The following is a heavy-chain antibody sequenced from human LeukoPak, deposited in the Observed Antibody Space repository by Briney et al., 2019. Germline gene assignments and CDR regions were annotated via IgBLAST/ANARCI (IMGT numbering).Heavy chain of an antibody. V-gene: IGHV1-18*01. CDR3: AKYGPQDSGSSHFDY. D-gene: IGHD1-26*01. Sequence: ASVKVSCKTSGYSFTNYGISWVRQAPGQGLEWMGWISAYSGNTNYAQKLQGRVTMTTDTSTSTAYMELRSLRSDDTAIYYCAKYGPQDSGSSHFDYWGQGALVTVSS. CDR2: ISAYSGNT. J-gene: IGHJ4*02. CDR1: GYSFTNYG.